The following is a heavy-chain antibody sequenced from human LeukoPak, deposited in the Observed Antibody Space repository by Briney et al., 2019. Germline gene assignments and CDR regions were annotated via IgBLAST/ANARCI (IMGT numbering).Heavy chain of an antibody. V-gene: IGHV4-39*01. J-gene: IGHJ4*02. CDR3: ARSHPGGDYYYDSSGYYFDY. CDR2: IYYSGST. CDR1: GGSISSSSYY. D-gene: IGHD3-22*01. Sequence: SETLSLTCTVSGGSISSSSYYWGWIRQPPGKGLEWIGSIYYSGSTYYNPSLKSRVTISVDTSKNQFSLKLSSVTAADTAVYYCARSHPGGDYYYDSSGYYFDYWGQGTLVTVSS.